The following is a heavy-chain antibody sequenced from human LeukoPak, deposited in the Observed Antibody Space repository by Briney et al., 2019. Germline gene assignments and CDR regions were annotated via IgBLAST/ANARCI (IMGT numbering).Heavy chain of an antibody. CDR3: ARECIDGYYESSGYDL. CDR1: GFSLSGYW. D-gene: IGHD3-22*01. Sequence: GGSLRLSCAASGFSLSGYWMTWVRQAPGRGLEWVANIKDDGSRKHDVDSARGRFTISRDNAKNSLYLDMNSLRAEDTAVYYCARECIDGYYESSGYDLWGQGTLVAVSS. V-gene: IGHV3-7*01. J-gene: IGHJ4*02. CDR2: IKDDGSRK.